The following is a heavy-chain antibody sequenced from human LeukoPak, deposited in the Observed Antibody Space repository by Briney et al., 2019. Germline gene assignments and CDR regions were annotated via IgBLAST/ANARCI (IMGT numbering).Heavy chain of an antibody. D-gene: IGHD4-17*01. CDR3: ARGLYGDYYYYGMDV. J-gene: IGHJ6*02. Sequence: PGGSLRLSCAASGFTFSSYWMSWVRQAPGKGLEWVANIKQDGYEKYYVDSVKGRFTISRDSAKNSLYLQMNSLRAEDTAVYYCARGLYGDYYYYGMDVWGQGTTVTVSS. CDR2: IKQDGYEK. CDR1: GFTFSSYW. V-gene: IGHV3-7*04.